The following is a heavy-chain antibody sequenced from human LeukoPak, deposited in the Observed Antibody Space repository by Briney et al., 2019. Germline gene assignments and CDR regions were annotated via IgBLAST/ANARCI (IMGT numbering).Heavy chain of an antibody. J-gene: IGHJ5*02. CDR1: GGTFSSYA. Sequence: TSVKVSCKASGGTFSSYAISWVRQAPGQGLEWMGGIIPIFGTANYAQKFQGRVTITADESTSTAYMELSSLRSEDTAVYCCARGGVVAALGGWFDPWGQGTLVTVSS. D-gene: IGHD2-15*01. CDR3: ARGGVVAALGGWFDP. CDR2: IIPIFGTA. V-gene: IGHV1-69*13.